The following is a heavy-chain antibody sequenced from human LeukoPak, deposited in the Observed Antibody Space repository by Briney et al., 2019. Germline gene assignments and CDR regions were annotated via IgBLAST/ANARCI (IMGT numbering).Heavy chain of an antibody. J-gene: IGHJ4*02. CDR2: ISGSGGST. CDR1: GFTFSSYA. V-gene: IGHV3-23*01. CDR3: AKPGDFGWYFDY. Sequence: PGESLRLSCAASGFTFSSYAMSWVRQAPGKGLEWVSAISGSGGSTYYADSVKGRFTISRDNSKNTLYLQMNSLRAEDTAVYYCAKPGDFGWYFDYWGQGTLVTVSS. D-gene: IGHD3-9*01.